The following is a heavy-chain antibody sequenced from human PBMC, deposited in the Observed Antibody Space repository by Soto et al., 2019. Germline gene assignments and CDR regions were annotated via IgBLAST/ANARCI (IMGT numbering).Heavy chain of an antibody. Sequence: SVKVSCKASGGTFSSYAISWVRQAPGQGLEWMGGIIPIFGTANYAQKFQGRVTITADESTSTAYMELSSLRSEDTAVYYCASTLGTLYCSCCSCYSEENAFDIWGPGTMGTV. CDR1: GGTFSSYA. CDR2: IIPIFGTA. CDR3: ASTLGTLYCSCCSCYSEENAFDI. J-gene: IGHJ3*02. V-gene: IGHV1-69*13. D-gene: IGHD2-15*01.